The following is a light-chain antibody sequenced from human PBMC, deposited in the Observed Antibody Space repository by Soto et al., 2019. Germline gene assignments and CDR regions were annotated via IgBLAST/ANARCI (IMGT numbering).Light chain of an antibody. CDR1: RSNIGAGYD. Sequence: QSVLTQPPSVSGAPGQRVTISCNGSRSNIGAGYDVHWYQQLPGTAPKLLIYGNSNRPSGVPDRLSGSKSGTSASLAITGLQADDEADYYCQSYDISLSGYVVFGGGTKLTVL. CDR2: GNS. CDR3: QSYDISLSGYVV. J-gene: IGLJ2*01. V-gene: IGLV1-40*01.